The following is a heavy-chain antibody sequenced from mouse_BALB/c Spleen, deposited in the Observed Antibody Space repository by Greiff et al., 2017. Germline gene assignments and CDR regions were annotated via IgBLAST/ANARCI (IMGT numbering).Heavy chain of an antibody. Sequence: VQLKESGPELVKPGASVKMSCKASGYTFTDYYMDWVKQSHGESFEWIGRVNPYNGGTSYNQKFKGKATLTVDKSSSTAYMELNSLTSEDSAVYYCARLDGPWGQGTLVTVSA. D-gene: IGHD2-3*01. CDR2: VNPYNGGT. CDR1: GYTFTDYY. V-gene: IGHV1-19*01. CDR3: ARLDGP. J-gene: IGHJ3*01.